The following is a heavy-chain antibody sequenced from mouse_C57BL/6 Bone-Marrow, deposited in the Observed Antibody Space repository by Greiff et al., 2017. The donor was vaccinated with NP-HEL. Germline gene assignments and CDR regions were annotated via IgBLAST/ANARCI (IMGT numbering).Heavy chain of an antibody. V-gene: IGHV1-36*01. Sequence: VHVKQSGPVLVKPGPSVKISCKASGFTFTDYYMHWVKQSHGKSLEWIGLVYPYNGGTSYNQKFKGKATLTVDKSSSTAYMELNSLTSEDSAVYYCATYYGSSYRYFDVWGTGTTVTVSS. CDR1: GFTFTDYY. CDR3: ATYYGSSYRYFDV. J-gene: IGHJ1*03. D-gene: IGHD1-1*01. CDR2: VYPYNGGT.